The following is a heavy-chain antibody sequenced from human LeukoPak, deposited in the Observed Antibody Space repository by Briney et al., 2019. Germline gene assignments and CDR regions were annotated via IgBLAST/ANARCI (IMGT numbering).Heavy chain of an antibody. CDR3: ALAAAGTSYYYYYMDV. CDR1: GYTFTSYD. CDR2: MNPNSGNT. J-gene: IGHJ6*03. D-gene: IGHD6-13*01. Sequence: ASVKVSCKASGYTFTSYDINWVRRATGQGLEWMGWMNPNSGNTGYAQKFQGRVTMTRNTSISTAYMELSSLRSEDTAVHYCALAAAGTSYYYYYMDVWGKGTTVTISS. V-gene: IGHV1-8*01.